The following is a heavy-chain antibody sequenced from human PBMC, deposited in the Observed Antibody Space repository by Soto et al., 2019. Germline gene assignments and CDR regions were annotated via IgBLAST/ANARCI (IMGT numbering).Heavy chain of an antibody. Sequence: GSLRLSCTASGFTFGDYAMSWFRQATGKGLEWVGFIRSKAYGGTTEYAASVKGRFTISRDDSKSIAYLQMNSLKTEDTAVYYCTREADIVVVPAAMSDYYYYMDVWGKGTTVTVSS. J-gene: IGHJ6*03. CDR1: GFTFGDYA. CDR3: TREADIVVVPAAMSDYYYYMDV. CDR2: IRSKAYGGTT. V-gene: IGHV3-49*03. D-gene: IGHD2-2*01.